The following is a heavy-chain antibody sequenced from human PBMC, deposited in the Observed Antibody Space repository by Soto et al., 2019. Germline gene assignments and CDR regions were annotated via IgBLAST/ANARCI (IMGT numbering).Heavy chain of an antibody. Sequence: QVQLVESGGGVVQPGRSLRLSCVASGFTFSSYGMHWVRQAPGKGLEWVAVISYDGSNKYYADSVKGRFTISRDNSKNTLYLQMNSLRAEDTAVYYCAKDGGGATTHYYGMDVWGQGTTVTVSS. V-gene: IGHV3-30*18. J-gene: IGHJ6*02. D-gene: IGHD1-26*01. CDR3: AKDGGGATTHYYGMDV. CDR1: GFTFSSYG. CDR2: ISYDGSNK.